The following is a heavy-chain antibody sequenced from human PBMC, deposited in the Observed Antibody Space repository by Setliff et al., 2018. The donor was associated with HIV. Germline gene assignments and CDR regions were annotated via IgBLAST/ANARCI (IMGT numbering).Heavy chain of an antibody. J-gene: IGHJ2*01. CDR2: ISHSGTA. CDR3: ARGLPDVRNGYDYGDWYFDL. CDR1: GGSFSGSS. V-gene: IGHV4-34*01. Sequence: PSEPLSLTCAVYGGSFSGSSWSWIRQPPGRGLEWIGEISHSGTANYNPSLKSRVTLSLDTAKNRFSLNLKSVTDAETAVYFCARGLPDVRNGYDYGDWYFDLWGRGTLVTVSS. D-gene: IGHD4-17*01.